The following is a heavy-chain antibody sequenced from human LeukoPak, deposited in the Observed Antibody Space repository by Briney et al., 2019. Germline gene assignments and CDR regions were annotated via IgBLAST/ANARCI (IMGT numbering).Heavy chain of an antibody. CDR2: INHSGST. CDR1: GGSFSGYY. D-gene: IGHD5-18*01. CDR3: AEQLRGSYYYYGMDV. J-gene: IGHJ6*02. V-gene: IGHV4-34*01. Sequence: SETLSLTCAVYGGSFSGYYWSWIRQPPGKGLEWIGEINHSGSTNYNPSLKSRVTISVDTSKNQFSLKLSSVTAADTAVYYCAEQLRGSYYYYGMDVWGQGTTVTVSS.